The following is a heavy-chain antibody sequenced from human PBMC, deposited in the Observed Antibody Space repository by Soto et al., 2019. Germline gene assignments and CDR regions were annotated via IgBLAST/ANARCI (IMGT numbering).Heavy chain of an antibody. CDR1: GFTFSSYG. V-gene: IGHV3-30*18. Sequence: VGSLRLSCAASGFTFSSYGMHWVRQAPGKGLEWVAVISYDEINKYYADSVKGRFTISRDNSKNTLYLQMNSLGPEDTALYYCAKGVVVTATYFHHWGQGTLVTVSS. CDR2: ISYDEINK. CDR3: AKGVVVTATYFHH. J-gene: IGHJ1*01. D-gene: IGHD2-21*02.